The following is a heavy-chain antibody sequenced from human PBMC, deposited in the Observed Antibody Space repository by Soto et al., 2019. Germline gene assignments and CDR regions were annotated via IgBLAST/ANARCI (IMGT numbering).Heavy chain of an antibody. V-gene: IGHV4-61*01. J-gene: IGHJ6*02. CDR3: ARGAGIAASRYYYYGMDV. D-gene: IGHD6-13*01. CDR2: IYYSGST. CDR1: GGSVSSGSYY. Sequence: KASETLSLTCTVSGGSVSSGSYYWSWIRQPPGKGLEWIGYIYYSGSTNYNPSLKSRVTISVDTSKNQFSLKLSSVTAADTAVYYCARGAGIAASRYYYYGMDVWGQGTTVTVSS.